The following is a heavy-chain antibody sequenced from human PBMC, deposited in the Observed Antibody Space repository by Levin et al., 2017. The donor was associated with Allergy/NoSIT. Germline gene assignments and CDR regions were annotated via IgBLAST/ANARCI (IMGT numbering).Heavy chain of an antibody. CDR3: ARDPPDPLGVYESSGYFDY. V-gene: IGHV3-48*04. CDR2: ISSSANTI. J-gene: IGHJ4*02. D-gene: IGHD3-22*01. Sequence: PGGSLRLSCVASGFTFNTYTINWVRQAPGQGLEWISYISSSANTIYYADSVKGRFTISRDNAKNSLYLQMDSLTAEDTAVYYCARDPPDPLGVYESSGYFDYWGQGILVTVSS. CDR1: GFTFNTYT.